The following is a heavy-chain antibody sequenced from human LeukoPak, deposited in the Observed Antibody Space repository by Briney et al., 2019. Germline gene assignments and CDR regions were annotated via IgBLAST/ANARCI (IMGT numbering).Heavy chain of an antibody. CDR2: ISRRGANT. J-gene: IGHJ3*01. Sequence: PGGSLRLSCAATGFTFSSYTMNWVRQAPGKGLQWVSSISRRGANTDYADSVKGRFIISRDNSKNTLYLQMNSLRVEDTAVYYCAKEMDDFARFDVWGQGTMVTVSS. V-gene: IGHV3-23*01. CDR3: AKEMDDFARFDV. D-gene: IGHD2-2*03. CDR1: GFTFSSYT.